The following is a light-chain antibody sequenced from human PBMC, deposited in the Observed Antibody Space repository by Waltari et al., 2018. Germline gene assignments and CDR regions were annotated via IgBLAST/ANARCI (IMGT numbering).Light chain of an antibody. Sequence: SYLLTQPPSVSVAPGKTARITCGGNNIGSKSVHWYQQKPGQAPVLVVYDDSHRPSGIPERFSGSNSGNTATLTISRVEAGDEADYYCQVWDSSSDVVFGGGTKLTVL. J-gene: IGLJ2*01. CDR1: NIGSKS. CDR2: DDS. V-gene: IGLV3-21*03. CDR3: QVWDSSSDVV.